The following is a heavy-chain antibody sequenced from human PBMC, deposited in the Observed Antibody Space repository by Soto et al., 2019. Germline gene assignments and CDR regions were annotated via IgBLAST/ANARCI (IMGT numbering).Heavy chain of an antibody. V-gene: IGHV3-23*01. J-gene: IGHJ3*02. CDR3: AKETATGGGAFEI. Sequence: GGSLRLSCGVSGFICSSYDMSWVRQAPGKGLEWVSTILVGGSTHYEDSVKGRFTISRDTSKNTVYLQMNSLTAGDTAVYYCAKETATGGGAFEIYGQGTMVTVSS. CDR2: ILVGGST. CDR1: GFICSSYD. D-gene: IGHD2-8*02.